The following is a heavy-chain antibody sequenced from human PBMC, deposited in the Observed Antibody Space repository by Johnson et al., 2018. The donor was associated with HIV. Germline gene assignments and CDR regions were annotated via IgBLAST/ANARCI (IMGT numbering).Heavy chain of an antibody. Sequence: QVQLVESGGGLVKPGGSLRLSCAASGLTFSDYDMSWILQAPGKGLEWVSYISSSGSTIYYADSVEGRFTISRDNAKNSLYLQMNSLRAEDTAVYYCARDRVWFGELYAFDIWGQGTMVTVSS. D-gene: IGHD3-10*01. CDR3: ARDRVWFGELYAFDI. V-gene: IGHV3-11*04. CDR1: GLTFSDYD. CDR2: ISSSGSTI. J-gene: IGHJ3*02.